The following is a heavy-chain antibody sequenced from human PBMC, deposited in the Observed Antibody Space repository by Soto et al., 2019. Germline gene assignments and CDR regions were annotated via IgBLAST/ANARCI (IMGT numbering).Heavy chain of an antibody. CDR2: IYYSGST. CDR3: AREIEMATNAFDI. J-gene: IGHJ3*02. D-gene: IGHD5-12*01. Sequence: SETLSLTYTVSGGSISSYYWSWIRQPPGKGLEWIGYIYYSGSTNYNPSLKSRVTISVDTSKNQFSLKLSSVTAADTAVYYCAREIEMATNAFDIWGQGTMVTVSS. V-gene: IGHV4-59*01. CDR1: GGSISSYY.